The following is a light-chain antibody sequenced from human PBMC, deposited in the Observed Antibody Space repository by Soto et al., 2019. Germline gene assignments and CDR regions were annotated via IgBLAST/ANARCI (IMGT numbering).Light chain of an antibody. CDR1: QSLLHSNGYNY. CDR3: MQPLQSWT. Sequence: DILMTQSPLSLPVTPGEPASISCRSIQSLLHSNGYNYLDWYLQKPGQSPQLLIYLGSNRASGVPDRFSGSGSGTDFTLKISRVEAEDVGVYYCMQPLQSWTFGQGTKVDIK. V-gene: IGKV2-28*01. CDR2: LGS. J-gene: IGKJ1*01.